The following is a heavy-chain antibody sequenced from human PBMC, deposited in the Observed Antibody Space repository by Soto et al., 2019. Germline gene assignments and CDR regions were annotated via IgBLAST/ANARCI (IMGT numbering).Heavy chain of an antibody. CDR1: GGSISSGGYS. CDR3: ARGRLGDTAMAFDY. D-gene: IGHD5-18*01. J-gene: IGHJ4*02. V-gene: IGHV4-31*11. Sequence: SETLSLTCAVSGGSISSGGYSWSWIRQPPGKGLEWIGYMYYSGSTYYNPSLKSRVTISVDTSKNQFSLKLSSVTAADTAVYYCARGRLGDTAMAFDYWGQGTLVTVSS. CDR2: MYYSGST.